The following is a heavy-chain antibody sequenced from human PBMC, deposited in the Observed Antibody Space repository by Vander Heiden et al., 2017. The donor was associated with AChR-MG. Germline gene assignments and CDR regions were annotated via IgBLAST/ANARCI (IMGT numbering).Heavy chain of an antibody. D-gene: IGHD6-19*01. CDR3: ARGSSGWPIGVGY. Sequence: EVQLVESGGGLVKPGGSLRLSCHASGFPFSSDSMNWVRQAPGKGLEWVSSIISSSSYIYYADSVKGRFNISRDNAKNSLYLQMNSLRAEDTAVYYCARGSSGWPIGVGYWGQGTLVTVSS. V-gene: IGHV3-21*01. CDR2: IISSSSYI. CDR1: GFPFSSDS. J-gene: IGHJ4*02.